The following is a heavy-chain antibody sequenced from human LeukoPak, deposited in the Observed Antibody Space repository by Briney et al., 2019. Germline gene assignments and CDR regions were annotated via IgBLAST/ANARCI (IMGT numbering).Heavy chain of an antibody. Sequence: SETLSLTCTVSGGSISSSSYYWGWIRQPPGKGLEWIGNIYYSGNTYYTPSLKSRVTISVDTSKNQFSLKLSSVTAADTAVYYCARYAGPYYYYGMDVWGQGTTVTVSS. J-gene: IGHJ6*02. CDR2: IYYSGNT. CDR1: GGSISSSSYY. CDR3: ARYAGPYYYYGMDV. D-gene: IGHD2-2*01. V-gene: IGHV4-39*01.